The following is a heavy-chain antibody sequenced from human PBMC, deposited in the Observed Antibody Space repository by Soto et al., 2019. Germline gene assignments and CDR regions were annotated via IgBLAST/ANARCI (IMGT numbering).Heavy chain of an antibody. CDR3: ARGGQECSNTGCGYIYDGMDV. D-gene: IGHD2-2*01. CDR2: ISAYNVNR. CDR1: GYTFSHYG. V-gene: IGHV1-18*01. J-gene: IGHJ6*02. Sequence: ASVKVSCKASGYTFSHYGIGWVRQAPGQGLEWMGWISAYNVNRHYAERLQGRITMTTNTSTSTADMELRSLSSDDTAVYFCARGGQECSNTGCGYIYDGMDVWGQGTTVTVSS.